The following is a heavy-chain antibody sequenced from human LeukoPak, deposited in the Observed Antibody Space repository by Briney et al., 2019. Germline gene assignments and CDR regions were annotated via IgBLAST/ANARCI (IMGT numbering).Heavy chain of an antibody. CDR2: ISSSGSTI. CDR3: ARLDGAAIDY. D-gene: IGHD3-10*01. Sequence: GGSLRLSCAASGSTFSSYEMNWVRQAPGKGLEWVSYISSSGSTIYYADSVKGRFTISRDNAKNSLYLQMNSLRAEDTAVYYCARLDGAAIDYWGQGTLVTVSS. J-gene: IGHJ4*02. CDR1: GSTFSSYE. V-gene: IGHV3-48*03.